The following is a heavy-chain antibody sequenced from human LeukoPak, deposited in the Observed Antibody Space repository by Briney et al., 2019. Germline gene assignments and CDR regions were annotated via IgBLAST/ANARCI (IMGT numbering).Heavy chain of an antibody. D-gene: IGHD1-26*01. CDR3: AKDRPRGGSYGAPLGY. CDR1: GFTFSSYA. Sequence: GGSQRLSCAASGFTFSSYAMSWVRQAPGKGLEWVSAISGSGGSTYYADSVKGRFTISRDNSKNTLYLQMNSLRAEDTAVYYCAKDRPRGGSYGAPLGYWGQGTLVTASS. J-gene: IGHJ4*02. CDR2: ISGSGGST. V-gene: IGHV3-23*01.